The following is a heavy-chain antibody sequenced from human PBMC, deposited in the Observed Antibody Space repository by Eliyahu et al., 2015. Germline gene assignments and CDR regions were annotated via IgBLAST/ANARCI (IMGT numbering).Heavy chain of an antibody. CDR1: GYALTTYG. Sequence: QVQLVQSGAEVKKPGASVKVSCKASGYALTTYGNPWMRQAPGQGLEYMGWISASYGHTNYAQRFQDRLTMTTDTSTSTAYMELRSLRSDDTAVYYCARAGYCSGGSCYSRYLDLWGRGTLVTVSS. V-gene: IGHV1-18*01. J-gene: IGHJ2*01. CDR3: ARAGYCSGGSCYSRYLDL. CDR2: ISASYGHT. D-gene: IGHD2-15*01.